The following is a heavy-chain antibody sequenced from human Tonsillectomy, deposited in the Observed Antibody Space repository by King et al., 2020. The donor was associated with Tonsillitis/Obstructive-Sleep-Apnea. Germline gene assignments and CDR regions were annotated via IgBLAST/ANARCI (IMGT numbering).Heavy chain of an antibody. CDR3: AKSPPKHYYHYYYMDV. Sequence: VQLVESGGGVVQPGRSLRLSCAASGFTFSNHGMHWVRQAPGKGLEWVAIISYDGSNRYYADSVKGRFTISRDNSKNLLYLQMNSLRAEDTAVYYCAKSPPKHYYHYYYMDVWGKGTTVTVSS. CDR2: ISYDGSNR. CDR1: GFTFSNHG. J-gene: IGHJ6*03. V-gene: IGHV3-30*18.